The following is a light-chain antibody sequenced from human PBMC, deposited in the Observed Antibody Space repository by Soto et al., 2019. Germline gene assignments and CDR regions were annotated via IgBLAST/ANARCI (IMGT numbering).Light chain of an antibody. J-gene: IGKJ5*01. CDR3: QQRSNWPIT. CDR2: DAS. Sequence: EIVLTQSPATLSLSPGERATLSCRASQSVSRYLAWYQQKPGQAPRLLIYDASNRATGIPARFSGSGSGTDFTITISRLEPEDFAVYYCQQRSNWPITFGQGTRLEIK. V-gene: IGKV3-11*01. CDR1: QSVSRY.